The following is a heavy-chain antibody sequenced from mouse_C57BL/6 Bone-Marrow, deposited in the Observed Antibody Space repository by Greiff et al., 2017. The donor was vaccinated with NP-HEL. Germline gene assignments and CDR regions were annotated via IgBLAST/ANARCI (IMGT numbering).Heavy chain of an antibody. J-gene: IGHJ1*03. Sequence: EVQLQQSGPGMVKPSQSLSLTCTVTGYSITSGYDWHWIRHFPGNKLEWMGYISYSGSTNYNPSLKSRISITHDTSKNHFFLKLNSVTTEDTATYYCAREGYYYGSSSYWYFDVWGTGTTVTVSS. D-gene: IGHD1-1*01. CDR2: ISYSGST. CDR1: GYSITSGYD. V-gene: IGHV3-1*01. CDR3: AREGYYYGSSSYWYFDV.